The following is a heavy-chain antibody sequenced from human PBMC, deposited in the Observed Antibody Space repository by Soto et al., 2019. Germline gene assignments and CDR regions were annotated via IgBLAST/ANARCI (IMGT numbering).Heavy chain of an antibody. CDR1: GFTVRSYA. Sequence: GGCLRLSCAASGFTVRSYAMSWVRQTPGKGLEWVSGISGSGGNKYYADSVKGRFNISRDNSKTTLYLQMNSLKTEDTAVYYCTTDLPVPGNYWGQGTLVTVSS. V-gene: IGHV3-23*01. J-gene: IGHJ4*02. CDR3: TTDLPVPGNY. CDR2: ISGSGGNK.